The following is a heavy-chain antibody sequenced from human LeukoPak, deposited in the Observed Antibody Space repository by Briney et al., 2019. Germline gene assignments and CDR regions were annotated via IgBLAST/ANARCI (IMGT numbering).Heavy chain of an antibody. Sequence: GGSLRLSCAASGFTFSSSEMNWVRQAPGKGLEWVSYISSSGTTIYYAGSVKGRFTISRDNAQNSLYLQMSSLTDEDTAAYYCARSYSYSGMDVWGQGTTVTVSS. J-gene: IGHJ6*02. CDR1: GFTFSSSE. CDR3: ARSYSYSGMDV. V-gene: IGHV3-48*03. CDR2: ISSSGTTI.